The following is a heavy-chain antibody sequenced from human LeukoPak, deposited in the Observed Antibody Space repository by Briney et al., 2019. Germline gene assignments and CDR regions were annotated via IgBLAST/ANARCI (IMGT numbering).Heavy chain of an antibody. V-gene: IGHV3-30*03. J-gene: IGHJ4*02. D-gene: IGHD3-3*01. CDR1: AFTFSIYG. Sequence: PERSLRLSCVAPAFTFSIYGMHWVRQAPGKGLEWVAVISYDGSKTYYADSVKGRFTISRDNSKNTLYLQMNSLRAEDTAVYYCASPGGYDFWSGPFDYWGQGTLVTVSS. CDR3: ASPGGYDFWSGPFDY. CDR2: ISYDGSKT.